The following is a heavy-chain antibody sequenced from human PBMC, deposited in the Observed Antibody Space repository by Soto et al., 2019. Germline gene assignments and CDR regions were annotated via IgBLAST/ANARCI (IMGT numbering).Heavy chain of an antibody. CDR2: IWYDGSNK. D-gene: IGHD3-3*01. Sequence: LSCASSKLTEQSYDMHAVRQTPGKGLEWVVVIWYDGSNKYYADSVKGRFTISRDNSKNTMYLQMNSLRAEDTAVYYCARDPTIFGVVIGKNWFDPWGQGTLVTVSS. V-gene: IGHV3-33*01. CDR1: KLTEQSYD. J-gene: IGHJ5*02. CDR3: ARDPTIFGVVIGKNWFDP.